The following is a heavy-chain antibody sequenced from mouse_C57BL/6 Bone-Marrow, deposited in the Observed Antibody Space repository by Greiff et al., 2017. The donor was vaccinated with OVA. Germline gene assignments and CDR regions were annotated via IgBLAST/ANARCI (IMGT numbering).Heavy chain of an antibody. Sequence: EVKLMESGPGLVKPSQSLSLTCSVTGYSITSGYYWNWIRQFPGNKLEWMGYISYDGSNNYNPSLKNRISITRDTSKNQFFLKLNSVTTEDTATYYCARDPLYYYGHYYAMDYWGQGTSVTVSS. CDR2: ISYDGSN. CDR3: ARDPLYYYGHYYAMDY. CDR1: GYSITSGYY. J-gene: IGHJ4*01. D-gene: IGHD1-1*01. V-gene: IGHV3-6*01.